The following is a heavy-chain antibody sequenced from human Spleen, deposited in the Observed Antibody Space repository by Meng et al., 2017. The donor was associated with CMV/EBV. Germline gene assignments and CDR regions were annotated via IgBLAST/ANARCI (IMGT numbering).Heavy chain of an antibody. J-gene: IGHJ4*02. CDR3: ARGPRITVGGVIIWPLED. CDR2: ITPAFEAA. V-gene: IGHV1-69*05. CDR1: FRSSS. D-gene: IGHD3-16*02. Sequence: FRSSSLMWVRQAPGQGLEWMGGITPAFEAADYAQKFRDRVTISTDDAATTAYMEMSSLGYEDTAVYFCARGPRITVGGVIIWPLEDWGQGTLVTVSS.